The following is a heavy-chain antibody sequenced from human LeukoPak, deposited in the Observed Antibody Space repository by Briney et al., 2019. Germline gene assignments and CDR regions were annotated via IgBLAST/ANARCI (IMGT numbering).Heavy chain of an antibody. Sequence: SQTLSLTCTVSGGSISSGGYYWSWIRQHPGKGLEWIGYIYYSGSTYYNPSLKSRVTISVDTSKNQFSLKLSSVTAADTAVHYCARVTIAAAKRSYWYFDLWGRGTLVTVSS. CDR1: GGSISSGGYY. V-gene: IGHV4-31*03. CDR3: ARVTIAAAKRSYWYFDL. J-gene: IGHJ2*01. CDR2: IYYSGST. D-gene: IGHD6-13*01.